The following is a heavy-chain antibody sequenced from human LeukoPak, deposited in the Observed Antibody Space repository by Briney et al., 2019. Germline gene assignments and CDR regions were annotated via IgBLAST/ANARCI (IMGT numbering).Heavy chain of an antibody. D-gene: IGHD6-6*01. Sequence: GGSLRLSCAASGFTFSSYSMNWVRQAPGKGLEWVSSISSSSSYIYYADSVKSRFTISRDDAKNSLYLQMNSLRAEDTAVYYCARLSSLAAHEDYWGQGTLVTVSS. CDR2: ISSSSSYI. CDR1: GFTFSSYS. CDR3: ARLSSLAAHEDY. V-gene: IGHV3-21*01. J-gene: IGHJ4*02.